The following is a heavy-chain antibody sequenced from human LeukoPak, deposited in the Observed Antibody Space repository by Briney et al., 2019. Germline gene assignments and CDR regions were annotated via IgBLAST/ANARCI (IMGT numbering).Heavy chain of an antibody. CDR2: INTDGTVT. D-gene: IGHD4-23*01. Sequence: GGSLRLSCAASGFTFSKYWMLWVRQAPGKGLESVSRINTDGTVTTYADSVKGRFTVSRDNADNTMFLQMNSVRDEDTAVYYCAKDGSDYGGNPAEYFQHWGQGTLVTVSS. V-gene: IGHV3-74*01. CDR1: GFTFSKYW. J-gene: IGHJ1*01. CDR3: AKDGSDYGGNPAEYFQH.